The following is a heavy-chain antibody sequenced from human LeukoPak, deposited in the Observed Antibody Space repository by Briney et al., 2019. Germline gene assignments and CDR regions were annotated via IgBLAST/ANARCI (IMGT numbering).Heavy chain of an antibody. CDR3: ARWWNDFWSGYHFDY. CDR1: GGSISSYY. V-gene: IGHV4-39*07. D-gene: IGHD3-3*01. CDR2: IYYSGST. Sequence: PSETLSLTCTVSGGSISSYYWSWIRQPPGKGLEWIGSIYYSGSTYYNPSLKSRVTISVDTSKNQFSLKLSSVTAADTAVYYCARWWNDFWSGYHFDYWGQGTLVTVSS. J-gene: IGHJ4*02.